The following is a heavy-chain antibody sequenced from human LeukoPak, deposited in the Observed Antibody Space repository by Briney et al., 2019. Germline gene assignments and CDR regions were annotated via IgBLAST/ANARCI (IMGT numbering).Heavy chain of an antibody. V-gene: IGHV4-59*01. J-gene: IGHJ3*02. Sequence: SETLSLTCTVSGGSISSYYWSWIRQPPGKGLEWIGYIYYSGSTNYNPSLKSRVTISVDTSRNQFSLKLSSVTAADTAVYYCARAGAGYCSGGSCDDAFDIWGQGTMVTVSS. CDR1: GGSISSYY. CDR2: IYYSGST. CDR3: ARAGAGYCSGGSCDDAFDI. D-gene: IGHD2-15*01.